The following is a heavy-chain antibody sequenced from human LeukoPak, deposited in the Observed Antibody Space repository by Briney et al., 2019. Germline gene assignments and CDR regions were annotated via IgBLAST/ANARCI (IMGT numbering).Heavy chain of an antibody. D-gene: IGHD2-15*01. CDR3: ARGLVGYCSGGSCYNWFDP. V-gene: IGHV4-34*01. CDR2: INHSGST. Sequence: SETLSLTCAVYGGSFSGYYWSWIRQPPGKGLEWIGEINHSGSTNYNPSLKSRVTISVDTSKNQFSLKLSSVPAADTAVYYCARGLVGYCSGGSCYNWFDPWGQGTLVTVSS. J-gene: IGHJ5*02. CDR1: GGSFSGYY.